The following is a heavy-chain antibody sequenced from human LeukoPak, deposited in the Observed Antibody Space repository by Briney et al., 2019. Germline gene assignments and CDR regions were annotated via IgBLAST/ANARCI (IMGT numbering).Heavy chain of an antibody. D-gene: IGHD3-22*01. CDR2: IYYSGST. Sequence: SETLSLTCTVSGGSISSGDYYWSWIRQPPGKGLEWIGYIYYSGSTYYNPSLKSRVTISVDTSKNQFSLKLSSVTAADTAVYYCARAGYYDRSPGGYFDYWGQGTLVTVSS. CDR3: ARAGYYDRSPGGYFDY. J-gene: IGHJ4*02. V-gene: IGHV4-30-4*01. CDR1: GGSISSGDYY.